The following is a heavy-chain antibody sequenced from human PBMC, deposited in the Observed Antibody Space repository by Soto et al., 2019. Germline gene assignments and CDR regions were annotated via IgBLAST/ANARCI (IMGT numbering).Heavy chain of an antibody. J-gene: IGHJ4*02. Sequence: EVQLVESGGGLVQPGGSLRAPFAASGFPLSSSWLNWVRQAPGKGLVWVSRINSDGSSTSYADSVKGRFTISRDNAKNTLYLQMNSLRAEDTAIYYCARRGAVAGLHYWGQGTLVTVSS. D-gene: IGHD6-19*01. CDR3: ARRGAVAGLHY. CDR2: INSDGSST. V-gene: IGHV3-74*01. CDR1: GFPLSSSW.